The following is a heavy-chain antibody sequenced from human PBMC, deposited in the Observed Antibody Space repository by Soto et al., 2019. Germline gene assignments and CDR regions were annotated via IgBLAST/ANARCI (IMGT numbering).Heavy chain of an antibody. J-gene: IGHJ6*02. Sequence: SETLSLTCTVSGGSISGYYWSWIRQPPGKGLEWIGYMYNTGSTGYNPSFKSRVTISVDTSKNQFSLKLNSVTAADTAVYYCARDLWGYCGTDCYPLDVWGQGTTVTVSS. D-gene: IGHD2-21*02. CDR3: ARDLWGYCGTDCYPLDV. CDR1: GGSISGYY. CDR2: MYNTGST. V-gene: IGHV4-59*01.